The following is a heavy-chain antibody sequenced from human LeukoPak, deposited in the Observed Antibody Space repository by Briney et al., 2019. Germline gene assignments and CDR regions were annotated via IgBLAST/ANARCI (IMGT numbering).Heavy chain of an antibody. CDR3: ATGTGIAVPGTGGVFDI. J-gene: IGHJ3*02. D-gene: IGHD6-19*01. V-gene: IGHV1-24*01. CDR2: FDPEDGET. CDR1: GYALSELS. Sequence: GASVKVSCKVSGYALSELSMHWVRQAPGKGLEWMGGFDPEDGETIYAQKFQVRVTMTEDTSTDTAYMELSSLRSEDTAVYYCATGTGIAVPGTGGVFDIWGRGTMVTVSS.